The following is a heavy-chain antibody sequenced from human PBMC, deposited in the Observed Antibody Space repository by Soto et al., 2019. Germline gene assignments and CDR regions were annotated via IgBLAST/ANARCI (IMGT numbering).Heavy chain of an antibody. Sequence: PSETLSLTCTVSGGSISSGGYYWSWIRQHPGKGLEWIGYIYYSGSTYYNPPLKSRVTISVDTSKNQFSLKLSSVTAADTAVYYCASWGRWLQSGAFDIWGQGTMVTVSS. CDR2: IYYSGST. J-gene: IGHJ3*02. CDR3: ASWGRWLQSGAFDI. CDR1: GGSISSGGYY. D-gene: IGHD3-16*01. V-gene: IGHV4-31*03.